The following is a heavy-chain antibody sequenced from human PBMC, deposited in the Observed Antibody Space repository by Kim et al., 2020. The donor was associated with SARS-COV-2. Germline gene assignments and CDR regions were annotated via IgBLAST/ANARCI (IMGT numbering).Heavy chain of an antibody. CDR1: SHSTSSGYY. CDR3: TSKYYYDTSGYYYADW. Sequence: SETLSLTCTVSSHSTSSGYYWGWIRQSPGKGLEWIGSVHQSSMTNYNPSLRSRVTISIDTSKNQFSLRLNSVTAADTAVYYCTSKYYYDTSGYYYADWWGQGTLVTVSS. J-gene: IGHJ4*02. V-gene: IGHV4-38-2*02. CDR2: VHQSSMT. D-gene: IGHD3-22*01.